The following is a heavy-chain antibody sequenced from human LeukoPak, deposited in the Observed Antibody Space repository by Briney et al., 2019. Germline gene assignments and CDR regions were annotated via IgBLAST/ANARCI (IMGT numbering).Heavy chain of an antibody. CDR3: ARDRPPDPYYYGSGSHNWFDP. D-gene: IGHD3-10*01. J-gene: IGHJ5*02. CDR1: GGSISSSSYY. CDR2: IYYSGST. Sequence: SETLSLTCTVSGGSISSSSYYWGWIRQPPGKGLEWIGSIYYSGSTYYNPSLKSRVTISVDTSKNQFSLKLSSVTAADTAVYYCARDRPPDPYYYGSGSHNWFDPWGQGTLVTVSS. V-gene: IGHV4-39*07.